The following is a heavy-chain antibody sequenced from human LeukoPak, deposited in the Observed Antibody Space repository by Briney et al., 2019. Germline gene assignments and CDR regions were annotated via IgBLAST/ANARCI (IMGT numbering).Heavy chain of an antibody. CDR2: IIPIFGTA. D-gene: IGHD5-12*01. CDR3: ARYNGIVATMNWFDP. V-gene: IGHV1-69*13. CDR1: GGTFSSYA. J-gene: IGHJ5*02. Sequence: GASVKVSCRASGGTFSSYAISWVRQAPGQGLEWMGGIIPIFGTANYAQKFQGRVTITADESTSTAYMELSSLRSEDTAVYYCARYNGIVATMNWFDPWGQGTLVTVSS.